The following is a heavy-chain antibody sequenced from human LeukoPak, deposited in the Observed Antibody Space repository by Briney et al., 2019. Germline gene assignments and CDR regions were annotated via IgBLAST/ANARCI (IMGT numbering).Heavy chain of an antibody. CDR1: GGSFSGYY. J-gene: IGHJ5*02. V-gene: IGHV4-59*10. CDR3: ARGSPSTAAVPAS. D-gene: IGHD6-13*01. CDR2: VYSSGST. Sequence: PSETLSLTCAVYGGSFSGYYWSWIRQPAGKGLEWIGRVYSSGSTNYNPSFESRVTMSVDTSKNQISLRLSSVTAADTAVYYCARGSPSTAAVPASWGQGTLVTVSS.